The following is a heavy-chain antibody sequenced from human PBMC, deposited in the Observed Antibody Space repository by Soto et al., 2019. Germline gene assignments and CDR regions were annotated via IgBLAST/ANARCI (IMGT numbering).Heavy chain of an antibody. Sequence: GGSLRLSCAASEFTFSNYAMSWVRQAPGKGLEWVSAISYGGGTTYYADSVKGRFTISRVNSKNTLYLQMNSLRAEDTAVYYCAKNPGYYYDSTGYHFDYWGQGTLVTVSS. J-gene: IGHJ4*02. V-gene: IGHV3-23*01. CDR2: ISYGGGTT. CDR3: AKNPGYYYDSTGYHFDY. D-gene: IGHD3-22*01. CDR1: EFTFSNYA.